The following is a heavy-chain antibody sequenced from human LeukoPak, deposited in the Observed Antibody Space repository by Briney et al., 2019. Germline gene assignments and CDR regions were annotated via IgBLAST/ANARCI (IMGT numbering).Heavy chain of an antibody. CDR1: GNSISSGDNY. D-gene: IGHD3-22*01. CDR2: IYTSGGT. Sequence: PSETLSLTCTVSGNSISSGDNYWSWIRQPAGKGLEWIGRIYTSGGTNYNPPLKSRVTISGDTSKNQFSLRLSSVTAADTAVYYCARFFRDYDSSGYYFDYWGQGTLVTVSS. CDR3: ARFFRDYDSSGYYFDY. V-gene: IGHV4-61*02. J-gene: IGHJ4*02.